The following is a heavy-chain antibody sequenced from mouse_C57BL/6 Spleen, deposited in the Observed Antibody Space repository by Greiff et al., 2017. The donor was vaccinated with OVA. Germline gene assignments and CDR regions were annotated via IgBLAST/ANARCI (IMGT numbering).Heavy chain of an antibody. Sequence: QVQLKESGAELVRPGASVTLSCKAWGNTFPDYERHGGKQTPVHGLEWIGAIDPETGGTAYNQKFKGKAILTADKSSSTAYMELRSLTSEDSAVYYCTRQLSHYFDYWGQGTTLTVSS. CDR1: GNTFPDYE. J-gene: IGHJ2*01. D-gene: IGHD3-2*02. CDR2: IDPETGGT. CDR3: TRQLSHYFDY. V-gene: IGHV1-15*01.